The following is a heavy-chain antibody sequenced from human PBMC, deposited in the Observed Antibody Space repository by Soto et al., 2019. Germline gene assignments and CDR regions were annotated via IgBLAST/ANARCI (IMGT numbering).Heavy chain of an antibody. Sequence: PSETLSLTCTVSGGSISSYYWSWIRQPPGKGLERIGYIYYSGSTNYNPSLKSRVTISVDTSKNQFSLKLSSVTAADTDVYYCAGNMVRGVYYYGMDVWGQGTTVTVSS. CDR3: AGNMVRGVYYYGMDV. D-gene: IGHD3-10*01. V-gene: IGHV4-59*01. J-gene: IGHJ6*02. CDR1: GGSISSYY. CDR2: IYYSGST.